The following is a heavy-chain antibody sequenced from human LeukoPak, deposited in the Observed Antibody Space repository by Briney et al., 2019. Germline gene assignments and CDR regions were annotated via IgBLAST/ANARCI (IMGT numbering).Heavy chain of an antibody. D-gene: IGHD3-22*01. CDR1: GFTFSSYS. CDR2: ISSSSSYI. CDR3: ARDGSPYYYDSSGYYLDY. V-gene: IGHV3-21*01. J-gene: IGHJ4*02. Sequence: GGSLRLSCAASGFTFSSYSMNWVRQAPGKGLEWVSSISSSSSYIYYADSVKGRFTISRDNAKNSLYLQMNSLRAEDTAVYYCARDGSPYYYDSSGYYLDYWGQGTLATVSS.